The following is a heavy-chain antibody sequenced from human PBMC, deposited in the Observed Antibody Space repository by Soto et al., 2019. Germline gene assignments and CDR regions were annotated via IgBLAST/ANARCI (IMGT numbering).Heavy chain of an antibody. D-gene: IGHD3-3*01. V-gene: IGHV4-34*01. CDR2: INHSGST. CDR1: GGSISSYY. Sequence: SETLSLTCTVSGGSISSYYWSWIRQPPGKGLEWIGEINHSGSTNYNPSLKSRVTISVDTSKNQFSLKLSSVTAADTAVYYCARGGYDFWSGYYRAHAFDIWGQGTMVTVSS. J-gene: IGHJ3*02. CDR3: ARGGYDFWSGYYRAHAFDI.